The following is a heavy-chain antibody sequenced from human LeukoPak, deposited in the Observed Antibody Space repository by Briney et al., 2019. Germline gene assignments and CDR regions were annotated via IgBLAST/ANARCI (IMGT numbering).Heavy chain of an antibody. CDR3: ASSIAARRQFDY. Sequence: SGGSLRLSCAASGFTFSSYWMSWVRQAPGKGLEWVSVIYSGGSTYYADSVKGRFTISRDNSKNTLYLQMNSLRAEDTAVYYCASSIAARRQFDYWGQGTLVTVSS. D-gene: IGHD6-6*01. J-gene: IGHJ4*02. CDR2: IYSGGST. V-gene: IGHV3-53*01. CDR1: GFTFSSYW.